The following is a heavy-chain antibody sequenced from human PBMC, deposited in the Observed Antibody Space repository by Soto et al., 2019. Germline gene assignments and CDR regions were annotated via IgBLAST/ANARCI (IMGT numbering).Heavy chain of an antibody. D-gene: IGHD6-19*01. CDR2: VSGNGHST. Sequence: VQLLESGGGLVQPGGSLRLSCAASGFTFSNSMMSWVRQAPGKGLEWVSTVSGNGHSTYYTDSVKGRFIISRDNSKNTLFLQMNSLRAEDAAVYFCAKERSVAGPSDYWGQGALVTVSS. CDR1: GFTFSNSM. V-gene: IGHV3-23*01. CDR3: AKERSVAGPSDY. J-gene: IGHJ4*02.